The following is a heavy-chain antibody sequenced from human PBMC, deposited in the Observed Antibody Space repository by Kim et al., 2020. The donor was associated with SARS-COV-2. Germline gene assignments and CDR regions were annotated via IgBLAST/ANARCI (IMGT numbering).Heavy chain of an antibody. D-gene: IGHD3-22*01. J-gene: IGHJ4*02. CDR2: IIPIFGTA. Sequence: SVKVSCKASGGTFSSYAISWVRQAPGQGLEWMGGIIPIFGTANYAQKFQGRVTITADESTSTAYMELSSLRSEDTAVYYCARTYYYDSSGYYYLGAWDYWGQGTLVTVSS. V-gene: IGHV1-69*13. CDR3: ARTYYYDSSGYYYLGAWDY. CDR1: GGTFSSYA.